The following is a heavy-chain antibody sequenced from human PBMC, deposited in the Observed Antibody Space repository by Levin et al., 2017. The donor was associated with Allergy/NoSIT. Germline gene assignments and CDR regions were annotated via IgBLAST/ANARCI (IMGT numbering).Heavy chain of an antibody. V-gene: IGHV3-33*01. J-gene: IGHJ3*02. CDR3: ARDCGGPVPSGWYVGDAFDS. CDR2: IWYDGSNK. D-gene: IGHD6-19*01. CDR1: GFTFSSYG. Sequence: PGGSLRLSCAASGFTFSSYGMHWVRQAPGKGLEWVAVIWYDGSNKYYADSVKGRFTISRDNSKNTLYLQMNSLRAEDTAVYYCARDCGGPVPSGWYVGDAFDSWGQGTMVTVSS.